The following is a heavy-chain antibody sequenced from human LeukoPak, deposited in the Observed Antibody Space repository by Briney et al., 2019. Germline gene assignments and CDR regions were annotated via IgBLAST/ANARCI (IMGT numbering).Heavy chain of an antibody. J-gene: IGHJ3*02. CDR1: GGSFSGYY. V-gene: IGHV4-34*01. Sequence: SETLSLTCAVYGGSFSGYYWSWIRQPPGKGLEWIGEINHSGSTNYNPSLKSRVTISVDTSKNQFSLKLSSVTAADTAVYYCARVGYYYDSSGYPLDAFDIWGQGTMVTVSS. CDR3: ARVGYYYDSSGYPLDAFDI. CDR2: INHSGST. D-gene: IGHD3-22*01.